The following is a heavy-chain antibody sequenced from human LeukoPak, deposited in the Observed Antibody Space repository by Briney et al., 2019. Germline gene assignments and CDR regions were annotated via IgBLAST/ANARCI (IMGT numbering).Heavy chain of an antibody. V-gene: IGHV3-23*01. Sequence: GGSLRLSCAASGFTFSSYAMSWVRQAPGKGLEWVSAISGSGDSTYYADSVKGRFTISRDNSKNTLYLQMNSLRAEDTAVYYCAKSHDIVVVVAAGAWGQGTLVTVSS. D-gene: IGHD2-15*01. CDR1: GFTFSSYA. CDR2: ISGSGDST. CDR3: AKSHDIVVVVAAGA. J-gene: IGHJ4*02.